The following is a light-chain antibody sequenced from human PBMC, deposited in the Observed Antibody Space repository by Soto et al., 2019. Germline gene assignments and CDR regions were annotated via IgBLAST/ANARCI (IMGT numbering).Light chain of an antibody. CDR1: QSVSSY. CDR3: QQCNNYPRT. CDR2: AAS. Sequence: DMQMTQSPSSLSVSARDRVTLTCRASQSVSSYLTWYQQKPGKAPKLLIYAASTMHSGIPSRFSGSGSGTDFTLTISRLQPEDFAAYYCQQCNNYPRTFGHGTKVDIK. V-gene: IGKV1-39*01. J-gene: IGKJ1*01.